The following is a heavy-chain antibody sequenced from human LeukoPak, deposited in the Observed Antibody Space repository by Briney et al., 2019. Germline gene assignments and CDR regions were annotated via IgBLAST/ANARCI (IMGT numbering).Heavy chain of an antibody. D-gene: IGHD3-3*01. CDR1: GFTVSSNY. CDR3: ASSPGLRFFDY. Sequence: GGSLRLSCAASGFTVSSNYMSWVRQAPGKGLEWVSVIYSGGSTYYADSVKGRFTISRDNSKNTLYLQMNSLRAEDTAVYCCASSPGLRFFDYWGQGTLVTVSS. CDR2: IYSGGST. V-gene: IGHV3-66*01. J-gene: IGHJ4*02.